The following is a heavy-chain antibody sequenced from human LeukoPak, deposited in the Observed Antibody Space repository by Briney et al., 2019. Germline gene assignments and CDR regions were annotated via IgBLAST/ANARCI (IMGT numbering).Heavy chain of an antibody. CDR2: MNPNSGNT. CDR3: ARDRLYCSSTSCYYGMDV. CDR1: GYTFTSYD. D-gene: IGHD2-2*01. V-gene: IGHV1-8*02. Sequence: ASVKVSCKASGYTFTSYDINWVRQATGQGLEWMGWMNPNSGNTGYAQKLQGRVTMTTDTSTSTAYMELRSLRSDDTAVYYCARDRLYCSSTSCYYGMDVWGQGTTVTVSS. J-gene: IGHJ6*02.